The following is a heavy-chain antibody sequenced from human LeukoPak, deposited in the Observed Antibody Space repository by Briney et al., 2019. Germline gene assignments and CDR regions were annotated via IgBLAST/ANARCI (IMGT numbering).Heavy chain of an antibody. V-gene: IGHV1-2*02. D-gene: IGHD4-17*01. Sequence: ASVKVSCKASGYTFTGYYMHWVRQAPGQGLEWMGWINPNSGGTNYAQKFQGRVTMTRDTSISTAYMELSRLRSDDTAVYYCARVEYGDDHFDYWGQGTLVTVSS. CDR1: GYTFTGYY. CDR3: ARVEYGDDHFDY. J-gene: IGHJ4*02. CDR2: INPNSGGT.